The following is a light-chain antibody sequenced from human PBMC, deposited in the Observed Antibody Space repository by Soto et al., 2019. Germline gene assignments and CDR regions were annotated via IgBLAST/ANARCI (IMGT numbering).Light chain of an antibody. Sequence: EIVLTQSPGTLSLSPGERATLSCRASQSVSSNYIAWYQQNPGQAPRLLIYGASTRATGIPDRFSGSGSGTDFTLNISRLEPEDFAVYFCQQYGRSPPFAFGQGTKVEIK. CDR3: QQYGRSPPFA. J-gene: IGKJ2*01. CDR2: GAS. CDR1: QSVSSNY. V-gene: IGKV3-20*01.